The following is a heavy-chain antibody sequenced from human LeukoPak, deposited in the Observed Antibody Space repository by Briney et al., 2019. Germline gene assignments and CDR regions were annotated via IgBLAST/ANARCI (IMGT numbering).Heavy chain of an antibody. CDR2: INHSGST. D-gene: IGHD3/OR15-3a*01. CDR1: GGSFSGYY. Sequence: SETLSLTCAVYGGSFSGYYWSWIRQPPGKGLEWIGEINHSGSTNYNPSLKSRVTISVDTSKNQFSLKLSSVTAADTAVYYCARRAMYYDFWTGYYLDYWGQGTLVTVSS. J-gene: IGHJ4*02. CDR3: ARRAMYYDFWTGYYLDY. V-gene: IGHV4-34*01.